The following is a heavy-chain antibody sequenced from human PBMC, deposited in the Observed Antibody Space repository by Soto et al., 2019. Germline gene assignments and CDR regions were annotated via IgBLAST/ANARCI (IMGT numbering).Heavy chain of an antibody. J-gene: IGHJ6*04. V-gene: IGHV5-51*01. CDR1: GYSFTSYW. D-gene: IGHD6-6*01. CDR2: IYPGDSDT. Sequence: GESLKISCKGSGYSFTSYWIGWVRQMPGKGLEWMGIIYPGDSDTRYSPSFQGQVTISADKSISTAYLQWSSLKASDTAMYYCASYKLEQYSSSPYSYYGMDVCGKGTKVTVSS. CDR3: ASYKLEQYSSSPYSYYGMDV.